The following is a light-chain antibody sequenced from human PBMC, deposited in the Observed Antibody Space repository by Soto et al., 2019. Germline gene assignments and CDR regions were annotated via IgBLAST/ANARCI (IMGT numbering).Light chain of an antibody. CDR2: GAS. Sequence: DIQMTQSPSSVSASVGDRVTITCRASQGISNWLAWYQQKPGKAPKVLIYGASTLQSGVPSRFSGSGSGTDFTLTITGLLPEDFATYYCQQADSFPITCGQGTRLDIK. J-gene: IGKJ5*01. V-gene: IGKV1D-12*01. CDR3: QQADSFPIT. CDR1: QGISNW.